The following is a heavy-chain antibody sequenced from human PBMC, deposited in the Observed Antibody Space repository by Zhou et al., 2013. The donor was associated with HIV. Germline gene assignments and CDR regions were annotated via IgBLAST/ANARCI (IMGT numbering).Heavy chain of an antibody. CDR2: LSAHNGNT. V-gene: IGHV1-18*01. CDR3: ARVVHYYDGWGLDS. D-gene: IGHD3-16*01. Sequence: QTHLRQSGPEVKRPGASVRVSCMASTYSFRTYGLAWVRQAPGQGLEWMGWLSAHNGNTIYAQKFQDRITISTDTSAKTAYLQLRSLKSDDTAIYYCARVVHYYDGWGLDSWGQGTLVTVSS. CDR1: TYSFRTYG. J-gene: IGHJ4*02.